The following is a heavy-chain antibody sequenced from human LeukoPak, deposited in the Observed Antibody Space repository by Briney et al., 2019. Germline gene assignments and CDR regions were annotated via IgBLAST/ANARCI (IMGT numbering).Heavy chain of an antibody. Sequence: ASVKVSCKASGYTFTGYYIHWVRQAPGQGLEWLGWINPNSGGTNYAQKLQGWVTMTRDTSISTAYMEVSRLRSDDTAVYYCARGGSYCSGGSCILRDYYYYGMDVWGQGTTVTVSS. CDR1: GYTFTGYY. D-gene: IGHD2-15*01. V-gene: IGHV1-2*04. J-gene: IGHJ6*02. CDR3: ARGGSYCSGGSCILRDYYYYGMDV. CDR2: INPNSGGT.